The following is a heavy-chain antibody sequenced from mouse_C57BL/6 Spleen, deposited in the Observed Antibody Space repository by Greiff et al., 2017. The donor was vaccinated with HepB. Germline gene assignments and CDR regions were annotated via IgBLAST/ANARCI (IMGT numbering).Heavy chain of an antibody. D-gene: IGHD3-2*02. CDR2: IYWDDDK. CDR3: ARRARDSSGYSAMDY. CDR1: GFSLSTSGMG. Sequence: QVQLKESGPGILQSSQTLSLTCSFSGFSLSTSGMGVSWIRQPSGNGLEWLAHIYWDDDKRYNPSLKSRLTISKDTSRNQVFLTITSVDTADTATYYCARRARDSSGYSAMDYWGQGTSVTVSS. J-gene: IGHJ4*01. V-gene: IGHV8-12*01.